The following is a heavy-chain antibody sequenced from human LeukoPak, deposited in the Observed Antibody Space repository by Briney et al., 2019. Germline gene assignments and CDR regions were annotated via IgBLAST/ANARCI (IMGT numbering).Heavy chain of an antibody. CDR3: AREGTTTVTTGGDFYYYYYMDV. V-gene: IGHV3-21*01. CDR1: GFTFSSYN. Sequence: GGSLRLSCAASGFTFSSYNMNWVRQAPGKGLEWVSSIRGSSSYIYYADSVKGRFTISRDNAKNSLYLQMNSLRAEDTAVYYCAREGTTTVTTGGDFYYYYYMDVWGKGTTVTVSS. J-gene: IGHJ6*03. CDR2: IRGSSSYI. D-gene: IGHD4-11*01.